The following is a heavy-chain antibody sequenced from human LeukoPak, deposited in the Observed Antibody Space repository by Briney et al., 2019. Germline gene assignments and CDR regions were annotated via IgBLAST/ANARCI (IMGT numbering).Heavy chain of an antibody. CDR2: ISGTGTLT. CDR3: AKHRVVGQWYFDL. Sequence: GGSLRLSCAASGFTFSSYAMSWVRQAPGKGLEWVSAISGTGTLTYYADSVKGRFTISRDNSKNTLYLQMNSLRAEDTAVYSCAKHRVVGQWYFDLWGRGTLVTVSS. D-gene: IGHD2-15*01. V-gene: IGHV3-23*01. CDR1: GFTFSSYA. J-gene: IGHJ2*01.